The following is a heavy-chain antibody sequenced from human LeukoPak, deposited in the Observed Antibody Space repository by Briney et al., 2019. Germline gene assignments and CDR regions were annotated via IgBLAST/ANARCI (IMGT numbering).Heavy chain of an antibody. CDR1: GGSISSYY. V-gene: IGHV4-59*01. CDR3: AINLAVAGPRAIGFDI. D-gene: IGHD6-19*01. CDR2: IYYSGST. J-gene: IGHJ3*02. Sequence: SETLSLTCTVSGGSISSYYWSWIRQPPGKGLEWTGYIYYSGSTNYNPSLKSRVTISVDTSKNQFSLKLSSVTAADTAVYYCAINLAVAGPRAIGFDIWGQGTMVTVSS.